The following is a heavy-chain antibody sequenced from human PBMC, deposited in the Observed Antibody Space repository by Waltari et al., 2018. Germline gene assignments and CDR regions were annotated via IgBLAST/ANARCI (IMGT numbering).Heavy chain of an antibody. CDR1: GFSFRGYA. Sequence: QVQLVESGGGVVQPGGSLRLSCAASGFSFRGYAMHWVRQAPGKVLEWVAFIWHDGSDKFYGDSVKGRFIISRDNSKNMVYLEMDSLRADDTAVYYCAKDGPVCGGASCSSFDRWGQGTLVTVSP. V-gene: IGHV3-30*02. D-gene: IGHD2-2*01. J-gene: IGHJ4*02. CDR2: IWHDGSDK. CDR3: AKDGPVCGGASCSSFDR.